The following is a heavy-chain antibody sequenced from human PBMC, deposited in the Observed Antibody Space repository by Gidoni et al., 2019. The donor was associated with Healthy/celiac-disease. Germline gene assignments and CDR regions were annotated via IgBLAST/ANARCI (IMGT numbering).Heavy chain of an antibody. CDR2: IRSRSSYI. D-gene: IGHD6-19*01. CDR1: GFPFSSDS. Sequence: EVQLVESGGGLVKPGGSLRLSCAASGFPFSSDSMTWVRQAPGKGLGWVSSIRSRSSYIYYADSVKGRFTIARDNAKNSMYLKMNSLRAEDTAVYYCARDRGIAVAYDYWGQGTLVTVSS. CDR3: ARDRGIAVAYDY. J-gene: IGHJ4*02. V-gene: IGHV3-21*01.